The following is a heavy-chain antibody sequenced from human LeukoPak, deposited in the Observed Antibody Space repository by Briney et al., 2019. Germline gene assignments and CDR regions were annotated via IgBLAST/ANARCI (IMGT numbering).Heavy chain of an antibody. D-gene: IGHD5-12*01. CDR3: ARSQWVRLPNY. J-gene: IGHJ4*02. CDR1: GFSVTNNY. V-gene: IGHV3-53*01. CDR2: FYVGGAT. Sequence: PGGSLRLSCAVSGFSVTNNYMSWVRQAPGKGLEWVSVFYVGGATYYADSVRGRFTISRDNSENTLYLQMKSLRAEDTAVYYCARSQWVRLPNYWGQGTLVTVSS.